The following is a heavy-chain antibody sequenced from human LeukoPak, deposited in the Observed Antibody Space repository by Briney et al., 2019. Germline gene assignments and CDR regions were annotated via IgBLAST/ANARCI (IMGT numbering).Heavy chain of an antibody. CDR3: ASSLRPYYFAY. J-gene: IGHJ4*02. CDR2: IYYSGST. V-gene: IGHV4-61*05. D-gene: IGHD4-17*01. CDR1: GGSISSSRYY. Sequence: PSETLSLTCTVSGGSISSSRYYWGWIRQPPGKGLEWIGYIYYSGSTNYNPSLKSRVTISVDTSKNQFSLKLSSVTAADTAVYYCASSLRPYYFAYWGQGTLVTVSS.